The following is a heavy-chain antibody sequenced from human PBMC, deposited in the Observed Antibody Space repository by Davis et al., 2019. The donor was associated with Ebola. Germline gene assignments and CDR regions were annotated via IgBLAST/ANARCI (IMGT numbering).Heavy chain of an antibody. V-gene: IGHV1-3*01. CDR1: GYTFTSYA. J-gene: IGHJ6*02. Sequence: ASVKVSCKASGYTFTSYAMHWVRQAPGQRLEWMGWINAGNGNTKYSQKFQGRVTITRDTSASTAYMELSSLRSEDTAVYYCARDLLPTVAATVEYYYGMDVWGQGTTVTVSS. CDR2: INAGNGNT. D-gene: IGHD2-15*01. CDR3: ARDLLPTVAATVEYYYGMDV.